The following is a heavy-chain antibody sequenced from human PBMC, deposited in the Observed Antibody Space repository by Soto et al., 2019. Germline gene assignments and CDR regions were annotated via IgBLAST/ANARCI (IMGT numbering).Heavy chain of an antibody. CDR2: VKDGGST. Sequence: QVQLQQWGAGLLKPSETLSLTCTVNGGSLTGYYWSWIRQPPGKGLEWIGEVKDGGSTNYSPSFRGRVSISADTSKNHFSLRLNSVTAADTAVYFCARGQEGIVATHWDQGALVTVSS. J-gene: IGHJ4*02. V-gene: IGHV4-34*01. CDR1: GGSLTGYY. CDR3: ARGQEGIVATH. D-gene: IGHD5-12*01.